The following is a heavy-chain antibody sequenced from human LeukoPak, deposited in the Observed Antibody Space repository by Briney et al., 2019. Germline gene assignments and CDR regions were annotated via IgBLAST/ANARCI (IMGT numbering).Heavy chain of an antibody. D-gene: IGHD6-13*01. Sequence: SETLSLTCAVYGGSFSGYYWSWIRQPPGKGLEWIGEINHSGSTNYNPSLKSRVTISVDTSKNQFSLKLSSVTAADTVVYYCAFKQLVDRHLPDYWGQGTLVTVSS. CDR2: INHSGST. V-gene: IGHV4-34*01. CDR1: GGSFSGYY. CDR3: AFKQLVDRHLPDY. J-gene: IGHJ4*02.